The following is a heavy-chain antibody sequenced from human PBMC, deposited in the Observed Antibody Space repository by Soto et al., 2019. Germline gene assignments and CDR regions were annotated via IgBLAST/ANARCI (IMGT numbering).Heavy chain of an antibody. CDR1: GDTFSSYT. CDR2: IIPILGIA. J-gene: IGHJ6*02. CDR3: ARDRGHPYGMDV. V-gene: IGHV1-69*08. Sequence: QVQLVQSGAEVKKPGSSVKVSCKASGDTFSSYTISWVRQAPGQGLEWMGRIIPILGIANYAQNFQDRVTITADKSTSTANMELSSLRSEDTALYYCARDRGHPYGMDVWGQGTTVTVSS.